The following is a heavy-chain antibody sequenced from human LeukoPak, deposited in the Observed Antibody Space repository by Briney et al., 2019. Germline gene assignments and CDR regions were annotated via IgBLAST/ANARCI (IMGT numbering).Heavy chain of an antibody. CDR1: GFTFSNAW. V-gene: IGHV3-15*01. J-gene: IGHJ4*02. CDR3: TPQADY. Sequence: KPGRSLRLSCAASGFTFSNAWMSWVRQAPGKGLEWVGRVISKTDGGTTDYAAPVKGRFTISRDDSKNTLYLQMNSLKTEDTAVYYCTPQADYWGQGTLVTVSS. CDR2: VISKTDGGTT.